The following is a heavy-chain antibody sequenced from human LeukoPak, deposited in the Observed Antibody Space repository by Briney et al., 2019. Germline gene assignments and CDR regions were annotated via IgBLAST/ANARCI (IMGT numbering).Heavy chain of an antibody. CDR1: VFTFRSYE. Sequence: GGALRLSCAASVFTFRSYEMNWVRQAPGKGREWVSYISSSGSTISCEDSVKGRFTISRDNAKTSLFLQMNSLRAEDTALYYCARFGYGGKVDYWGQGTLVTVSS. V-gene: IGHV3-48*03. CDR2: ISSSGSTI. D-gene: IGHD4-23*01. CDR3: ARFGYGGKVDY. J-gene: IGHJ4*02.